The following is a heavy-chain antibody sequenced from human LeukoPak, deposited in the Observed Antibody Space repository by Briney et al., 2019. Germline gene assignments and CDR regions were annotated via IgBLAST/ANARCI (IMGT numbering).Heavy chain of an antibody. V-gene: IGHV4-59*08. CDR2: MYYSGST. J-gene: IGHJ6*02. Sequence: PSETLSLTCTVSGGSISSYYWSWIRQPPGRGLEWIAYMYYSGSTNYNPSLQSRVTISGDTSKNQFSLKLTSVTAADTAVYYCARSTMTAAAGGDYNYFYYGMDVWGQGTTVTVSS. CDR3: ARSTMTAAAGGDYNYFYYGMDV. D-gene: IGHD6-13*01. CDR1: GGSISSYY.